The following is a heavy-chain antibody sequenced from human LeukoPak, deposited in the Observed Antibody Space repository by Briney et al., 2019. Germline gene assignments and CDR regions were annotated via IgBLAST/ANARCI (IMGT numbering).Heavy chain of an antibody. CDR3: TTWGGSFSRY. V-gene: IGHV3-15*01. D-gene: IGHD1-26*01. Sequence: GGSLRLSCAASGFTFSNAWMAWVRQAPGKGLVFVGRIRNKSDGGTADSADPLKGRFTISRDDSTNTLYLQMNSLETEDTAVYSCTTWGGSFSRYWGQGTLVTVSS. CDR2: IRNKSDGGTA. J-gene: IGHJ4*02. CDR1: GFTFSNAW.